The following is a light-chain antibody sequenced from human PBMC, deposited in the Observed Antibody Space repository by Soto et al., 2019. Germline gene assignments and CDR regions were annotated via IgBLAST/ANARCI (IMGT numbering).Light chain of an antibody. CDR3: QQYGRT. CDR2: DAS. J-gene: IGKJ1*01. V-gene: IGKV3-11*01. CDR1: QSVGTF. Sequence: EIVMKQSPATLSLFSGERATISCRASQSVGTFFAWYQQKPGQAPRLLIYDASNRATGIPPRFSGSGSGTDFTLTISRLEPEDFAMYYCQQYGRTFGQGTKVDIK.